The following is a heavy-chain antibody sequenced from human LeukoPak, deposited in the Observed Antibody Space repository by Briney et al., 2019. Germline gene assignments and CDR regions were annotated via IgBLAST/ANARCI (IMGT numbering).Heavy chain of an antibody. CDR3: ARDLRDIVVVPAANWFDP. CDR2: IYTSGST. CDR1: GGSISSYY. J-gene: IGHJ5*02. D-gene: IGHD2-2*01. V-gene: IGHV4-4*07. Sequence: SETLSLTCTVSGGSISSYYWSWIRQPAGKGLEWIGRIYTSGSTNYNPSLKSRVTVSVDTSKNQFSLKLSSVTAADTAVYYRARDLRDIVVVPAANWFDPWGQGTLVTVSS.